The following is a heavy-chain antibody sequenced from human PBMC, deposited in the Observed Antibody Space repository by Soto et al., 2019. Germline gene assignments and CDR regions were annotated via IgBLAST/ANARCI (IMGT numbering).Heavy chain of an antibody. CDR3: ARQADYNILTGYFYYFDY. J-gene: IGHJ4*02. Sequence: GESLTTSCKVSGYSFAGYWITWVLQKPGKGLEWMGIIYPGDSDARYSPSFQGQVTISVDTSINTAFLRWNRLTASDTAMYYCARQADYNILTGYFYYFDYWGQGSMVTVSS. V-gene: IGHV5-51*01. CDR2: IYPGDSDA. D-gene: IGHD3-9*01. CDR1: GYSFAGYW.